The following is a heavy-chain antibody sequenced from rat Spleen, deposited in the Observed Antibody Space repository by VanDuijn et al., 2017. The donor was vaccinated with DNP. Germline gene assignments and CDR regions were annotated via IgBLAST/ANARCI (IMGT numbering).Heavy chain of an antibody. CDR2: ISYDGSST. V-gene: IGHV5-7*01. CDR1: GFTFSDYN. CDR3: ARPRH. J-gene: IGHJ2*01. Sequence: EVQLVESGGGLVQPGRCLKQSCAAPGFTFSDYNLAWVRQAPKKGLEWVATISYDGSSTYYRDSVKGRCTISRDNAKSTLYLQRDSLRSEDTATYYCARPRHWGQGVMVTVSS.